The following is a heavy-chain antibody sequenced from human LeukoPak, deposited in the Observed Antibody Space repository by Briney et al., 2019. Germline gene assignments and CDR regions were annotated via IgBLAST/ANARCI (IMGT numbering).Heavy chain of an antibody. J-gene: IGHJ5*02. CDR2: IYYSGST. D-gene: IGHD3-10*01. CDR3: AREVVGPDYYGSGSYHPVWFDP. Sequence: SETLSLTCTVSGGSISSYYWSWIRQPPGKGLEWIGYIYYSGSTNYNTSLKSRVTISVDTSKNQFALKLSSVTAADTAVYYCAREVVGPDYYGSGSYHPVWFDPWGQGTLVTVSS. CDR1: GGSISSYY. V-gene: IGHV4-59*01.